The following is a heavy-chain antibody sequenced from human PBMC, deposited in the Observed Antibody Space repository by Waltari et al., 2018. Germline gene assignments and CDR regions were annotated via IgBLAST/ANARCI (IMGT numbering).Heavy chain of an antibody. J-gene: IGHJ4*02. CDR3: ARHTGYSRPLGY. CDR2: IYYSGST. D-gene: IGHD6-13*01. CDR1: GGSISNSSYY. V-gene: IGHV4-39*01. Sequence: QLQLQESGPGLVKPSETLSLTCTVSGGSISNSSYYWGWIRQPPGKGLEWIGSIYYSGSTYDSPSPKSRGTISVDTSKNQFSLKLSSVTAADTAVYYCARHTGYSRPLGYWGQGTLVSVSS.